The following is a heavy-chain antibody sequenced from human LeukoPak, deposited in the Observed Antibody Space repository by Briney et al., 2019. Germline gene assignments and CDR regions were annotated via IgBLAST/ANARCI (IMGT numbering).Heavy chain of an antibody. V-gene: IGHV3-7*04. Sequence: GGSLRLSCVASGFPFSSYWMTWVRQAPGEGLEWVANIRQDGSKKSYVDSVKGRFTISRDNAKNSLYLQMNSLRAEDTAIYYCTRVGYIDEGIDYWGQGTLVTVSS. CDR3: TRVGYIDEGIDY. CDR2: IRQDGSKK. CDR1: GFPFSSYW. J-gene: IGHJ4*02. D-gene: IGHD5-24*01.